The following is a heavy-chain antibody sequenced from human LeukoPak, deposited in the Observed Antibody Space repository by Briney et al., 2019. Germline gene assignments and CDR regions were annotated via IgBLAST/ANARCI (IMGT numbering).Heavy chain of an antibody. V-gene: IGHV1-18*01. Sequence: ASVKVSCKASGYTFTSYGISWVRQAPGQGLEWMRWISAYNGNTNYAQKLQGRVTMTTDTSTSTAYMELRSLRSDDTAVYYCARAGSYYGSGSYSGYWGQGTLVTVSS. D-gene: IGHD3-10*01. CDR2: ISAYNGNT. CDR1: GYTFTSYG. J-gene: IGHJ4*02. CDR3: ARAGSYYGSGSYSGY.